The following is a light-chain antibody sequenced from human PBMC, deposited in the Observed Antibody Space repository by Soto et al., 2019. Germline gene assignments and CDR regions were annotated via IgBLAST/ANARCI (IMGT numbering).Light chain of an antibody. Sequence: IEMGQSRATLSRSPGERATLPCRPSQNGISNFAGYQQKTGEALSLLMYCASTRATGIPARFSGSGSGTEVTLTISSLLSEDYAVHYCQQDYKCPRITFGQGTKADIK. J-gene: IGKJ1*01. V-gene: IGKV3-15*01. CDR2: CAS. CDR1: QNGISN. CDR3: QQDYKCPRIT.